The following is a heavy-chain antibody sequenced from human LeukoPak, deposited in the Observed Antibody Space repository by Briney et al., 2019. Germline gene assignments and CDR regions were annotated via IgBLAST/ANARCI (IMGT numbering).Heavy chain of an antibody. CDR3: ARGSVAGVKGYFDY. CDR1: GGSISSSNYY. D-gene: IGHD6-19*01. J-gene: IGHJ4*02. V-gene: IGHV4-39*01. CDR2: MSHSERT. Sequence: KPSETLSLTCIVSGGSISSSNYYWDWIRQPPGQGLEWIGSMSHSERTYYNPSLKSRLTIFVDTSKNQFSLELRSVTAADTAVYYCARGSVAGVKGYFDYWGQGTLVTVSS.